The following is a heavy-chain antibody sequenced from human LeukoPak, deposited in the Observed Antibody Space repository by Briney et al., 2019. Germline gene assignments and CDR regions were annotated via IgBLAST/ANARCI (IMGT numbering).Heavy chain of an antibody. CDR3: ARSTGSSWFGEILAKYYYYGMDV. D-gene: IGHD3-10*01. CDR2: IYYSGST. Sequence: PSETLSLTCTVSGGSISSYYWSWIRQPPGKGLEWIGYIYYSGSTNYNPSLKSRVTISVDTSKNQFSLKLSSVTAADTAVYYCARSTGSSWFGEILAKYYYYGMDVWGQGTTVTVS. J-gene: IGHJ6*02. CDR1: GGSISSYY. V-gene: IGHV4-59*01.